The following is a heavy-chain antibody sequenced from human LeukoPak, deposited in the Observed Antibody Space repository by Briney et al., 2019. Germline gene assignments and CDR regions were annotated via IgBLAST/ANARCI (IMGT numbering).Heavy chain of an antibody. CDR3: ARGDCSGGSCYLSLTAIDY. CDR1: GFIFSGYW. Sequence: GGSLRLSCAASGFIFSGYWMTWVRQAPGKGLEWVSYISSSGSTIYYADSVKGRFTISRDNAKSSLYLQMSSLRAEDTAVYYCARGDCSGGSCYLSLTAIDYWGQGTLVTVSS. V-gene: IGHV3-48*01. D-gene: IGHD2-15*01. J-gene: IGHJ4*02. CDR2: ISSSGSTI.